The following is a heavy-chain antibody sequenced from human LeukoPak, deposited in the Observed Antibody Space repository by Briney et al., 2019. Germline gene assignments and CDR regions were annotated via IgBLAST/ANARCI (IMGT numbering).Heavy chain of an antibody. CDR2: IRYDGSNK. J-gene: IGHJ4*02. Sequence: GGSLRLSCAASGFTFSSYGMHWVRQAPGKGLEWVAFIRYDGSNKYYADSVKGRFTISRDNSKNTLYLQMNSLRAEDTAVYYCAKDPQDYVWGSYRHYFDYWGRGTLVTVSS. D-gene: IGHD3-16*02. V-gene: IGHV3-30*02. CDR1: GFTFSSYG. CDR3: AKDPQDYVWGSYRHYFDY.